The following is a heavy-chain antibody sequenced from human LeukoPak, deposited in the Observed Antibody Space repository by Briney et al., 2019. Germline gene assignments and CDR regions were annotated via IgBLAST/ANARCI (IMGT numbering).Heavy chain of an antibody. Sequence: GGSLRLSCAASGFTFSSYAMHWVRQAPGKGLEWVAVISYDGSNKYYADSVKGRFTISRDNSKDTLYLQMNSLRAEDTAVYYCAKGISEGGQYSYYYYGMDVWGQGTTVTVSS. CDR2: ISYDGSNK. CDR1: GFTFSSYA. D-gene: IGHD2-15*01. V-gene: IGHV3-30-3*01. J-gene: IGHJ6*02. CDR3: AKGISEGGQYSYYYYGMDV.